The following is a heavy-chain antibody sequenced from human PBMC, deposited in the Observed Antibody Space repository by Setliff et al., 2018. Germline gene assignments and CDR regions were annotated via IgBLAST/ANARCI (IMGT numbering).Heavy chain of an antibody. Sequence: SVKVSCKASGGTFSIFVFSWVRQAPGQGLEWMGGIIPMFDTARYAQKFQGRVTITADESTTTVFMELSNLRSEDTAVYFCARGLSTDTDSWGQGTLVTVS. CDR2: IIPMFDTA. J-gene: IGHJ4*02. CDR3: ARGLSTDTDS. D-gene: IGHD4-4*01. CDR1: GGTFSIFV. V-gene: IGHV1-69*13.